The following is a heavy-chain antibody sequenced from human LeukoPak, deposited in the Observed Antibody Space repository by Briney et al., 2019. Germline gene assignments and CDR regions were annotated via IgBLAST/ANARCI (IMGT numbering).Heavy chain of an antibody. D-gene: IGHD3-22*01. CDR2: ISSSGSTI. V-gene: IGHV3-48*03. CDR3: ARALRYYSDSSGYAFDY. Sequence: PGGSLRLSCAASGFTFSSYEMNWVRQAPGKGLEWVSYISSSGSTIYYADSVKGRFTISRDNAKNSLYLQMNSLRAEDTAVYYCARALRYYSDSSGYAFDYWGQGTLVTVSS. CDR1: GFTFSSYE. J-gene: IGHJ4*02.